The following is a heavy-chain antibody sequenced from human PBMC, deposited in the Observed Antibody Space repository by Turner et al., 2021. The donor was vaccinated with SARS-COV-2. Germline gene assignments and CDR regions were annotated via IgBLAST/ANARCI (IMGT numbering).Heavy chain of an antibody. V-gene: IGHV3-7*01. CDR1: GFIFSSYW. D-gene: IGHD1-26*01. J-gene: IGHJ4*02. Sequence: EVQLVGSGGGLVQPGGSLRLSCAASGFIFSSYWLSWVRQAPGKGLEWVANIKQDGSEKYYVDSVKGRFTISRDNAKNSLYLQMNSLRAEDTAVYYCARDMGATTGPFDYWGQGTLVTVSS. CDR2: IKQDGSEK. CDR3: ARDMGATTGPFDY.